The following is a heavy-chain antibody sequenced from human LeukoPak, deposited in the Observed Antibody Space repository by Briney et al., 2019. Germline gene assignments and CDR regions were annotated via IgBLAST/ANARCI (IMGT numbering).Heavy chain of an antibody. CDR2: LSGSGGST. CDR3: AKNFPYYFYGMDV. V-gene: IGHV3-23*01. J-gene: IGHJ6*02. CDR1: GFTFSSYA. Sequence: PGGSLRLSCAASGFTFSSYAMSWVRQAPGKGLEWVSGLSGSGGSTYYADSVKGRFTISRDNSKNTLYLQMNSLRAEDTAVYYCAKNFPYYFYGMDVWGQGTTVTVSS.